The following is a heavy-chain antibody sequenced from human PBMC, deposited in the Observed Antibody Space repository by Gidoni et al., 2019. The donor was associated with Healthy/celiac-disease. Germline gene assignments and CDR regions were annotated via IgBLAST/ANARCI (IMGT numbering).Heavy chain of an antibody. D-gene: IGHD3-10*01. Sequence: QVQLVQSGAEVKKPGSSMKVSCKASGGTFSSYAITWVRQAPGQGLEWMGGIIPIFGTANYAQKFQGRVTITADESTSTAYMELSSLRSEDTAVYYCARRITMVRGVIIEDWFDPWGQGTLVTVSS. CDR2: IIPIFGTA. J-gene: IGHJ5*02. CDR3: ARRITMVRGVIIEDWFDP. V-gene: IGHV1-69*01. CDR1: GGTFSSYA.